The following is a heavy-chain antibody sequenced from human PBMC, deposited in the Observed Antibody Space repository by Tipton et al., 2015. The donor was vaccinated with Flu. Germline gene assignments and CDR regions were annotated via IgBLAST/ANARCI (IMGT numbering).Heavy chain of an antibody. CDR2: VSGSGGGP. J-gene: IGHJ6*03. Sequence: SLRLSCAASGFTFNNYAMNWVRQAPGKGLEWVSAVSGSGGGPNYADSVKGRFTISRDNSKNTLYLQMNSLRDEDTAVYYCAREWSEFYMDVWGKGTTVTVSS. CDR1: GFTFNNYA. CDR3: AREWSEFYMDV. V-gene: IGHV3-23*01. D-gene: IGHD3-3*01.